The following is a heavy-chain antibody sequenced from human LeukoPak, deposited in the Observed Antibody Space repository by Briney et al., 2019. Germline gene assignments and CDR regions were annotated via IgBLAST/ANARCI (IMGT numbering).Heavy chain of an antibody. J-gene: IGHJ4*02. Sequence: GGSLRLSCAASGFTFSGYHMSWIRQAPGKGLEWVSYISSLSTSIYYTDSVKGRFTISRDNAKNSLYLQMNNLRAEDTAVYYCGRDKEDWGRGTLVTVSS. CDR3: GRDKED. V-gene: IGHV3-11*04. CDR2: ISSLSTSI. CDR1: GFTFSGYH.